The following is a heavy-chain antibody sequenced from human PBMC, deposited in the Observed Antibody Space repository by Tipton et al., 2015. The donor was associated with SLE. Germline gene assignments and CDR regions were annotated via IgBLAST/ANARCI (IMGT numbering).Heavy chain of an antibody. V-gene: IGHV4-61*09. CDR1: GGSTSSGGYY. Sequence: TLSLTCTVSGGSTSSGGYYWSWIRQPAGKGLEWVGHIYTTGRTSYNPSLKSRVAMSVDTSNNQFSLNLHSVTVADTAVYYCARHRLGADYLDYWGQGTLVTVSS. J-gene: IGHJ4*02. CDR3: ARHRLGADYLDY. CDR2: IYTTGRT.